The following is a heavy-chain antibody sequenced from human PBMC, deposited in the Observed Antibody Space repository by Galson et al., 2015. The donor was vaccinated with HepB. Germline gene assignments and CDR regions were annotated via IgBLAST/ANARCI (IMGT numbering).Heavy chain of an antibody. J-gene: IGHJ4*02. D-gene: IGHD6-25*01. Sequence: SVKVSCKASGYTFTSYYMHWVRQAPGQGLEWMGIINPSGGSTSYAQKFQGRVTMTRDTSTSTVYMELSSLRSEDTAVYYRARDELGGYHFDYWGQGTLVTVSS. CDR3: ARDELGGYHFDY. V-gene: IGHV1-46*01. CDR2: INPSGGST. CDR1: GYTFTSYY.